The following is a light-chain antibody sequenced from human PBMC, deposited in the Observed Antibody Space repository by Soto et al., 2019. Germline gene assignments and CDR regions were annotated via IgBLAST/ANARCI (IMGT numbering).Light chain of an antibody. V-gene: IGLV2-11*01. CDR2: DVY. CDR3: CSYAGSSTWV. CDR1: TSDVGGYNY. J-gene: IGLJ3*02. Sequence: QSALTQPRSVSGSPGQSVSISCTGTTSDVGGYNYVSWYQHHPGKAPKLIIYDVYRRPSGVPDRFSGSKSGDTASLTISGLQAEDEADYYCCSYAGSSTWVFGGGTMLTVL.